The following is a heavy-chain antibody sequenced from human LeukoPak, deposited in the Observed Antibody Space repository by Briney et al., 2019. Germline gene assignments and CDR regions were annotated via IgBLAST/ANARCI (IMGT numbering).Heavy chain of an antibody. CDR1: GFTFSSYS. D-gene: IGHD6-13*01. CDR2: ISSSSYI. J-gene: IGHJ5*02. CDR3: ASDSGIAAAGNS. V-gene: IGHV3-21*01. Sequence: PGGSLRLSCAASGFTFSSYSMNWVRQAPGKGLEWVSSISSSSYIYYADSVKGRFTISRDNAKNSLYLQMNSLRAEDTAVYYCASDSGIAAAGNSWGQGTLVTVSS.